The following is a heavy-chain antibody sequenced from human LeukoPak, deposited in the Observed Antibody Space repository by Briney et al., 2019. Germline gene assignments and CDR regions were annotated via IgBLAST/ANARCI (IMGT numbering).Heavy chain of an antibody. Sequence: GGSLRLSCAASGFTFSSYGMHWVRQAPGKGLEWVAVIWYDGSNKYYADSVKGRFTISRDNSKNTLYLQMNSLRAEDTAVYYCARDNPYYYDSSGLTDWGQGTLVTVSS. D-gene: IGHD3-22*01. CDR1: GFTFSSYG. CDR2: IWYDGSNK. J-gene: IGHJ4*02. CDR3: ARDNPYYYDSSGLTD. V-gene: IGHV3-33*08.